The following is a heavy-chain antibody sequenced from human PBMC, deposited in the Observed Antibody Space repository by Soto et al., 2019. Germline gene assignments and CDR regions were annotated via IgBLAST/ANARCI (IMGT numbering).Heavy chain of an antibody. Sequence: QVQLVQSRAEVKNPGASVKVSCKASGYSFTRYGIAWARQAPGQGLEWMGWINTYNGNTNYAQNLQGRVTLTTDTSRTTADMELTSLRSNDTAIYYCAMVDVYVTPSPQDVWGQGTTVIVSS. D-gene: IGHD3-16*01. CDR3: AMVDVYVTPSPQDV. V-gene: IGHV1-18*01. CDR1: GYSFTRYG. CDR2: INTYNGNT. J-gene: IGHJ6*02.